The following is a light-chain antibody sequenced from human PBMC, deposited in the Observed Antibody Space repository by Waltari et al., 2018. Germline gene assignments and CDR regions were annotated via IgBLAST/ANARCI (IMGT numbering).Light chain of an antibody. Sequence: DIVMTQSPDSLAVSLGERATIHCKSSQSVLYSSNNKNYLAWYQQKPGQPPRLLIHWAPTREPGIPDRFSGSESGTDFTLTISSLQAEDVAVYYCHQYYSTPFTFGPGTKVDIK. J-gene: IGKJ3*01. CDR3: HQYYSTPFT. CDR2: WAP. V-gene: IGKV4-1*01. CDR1: QSVLYSSNNKNY.